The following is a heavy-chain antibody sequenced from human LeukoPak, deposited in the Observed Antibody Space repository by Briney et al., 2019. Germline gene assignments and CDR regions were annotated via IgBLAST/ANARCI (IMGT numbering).Heavy chain of an antibody. CDR2: IYYSGST. J-gene: IGHJ6*02. CDR3: ARLSPRYYGMDV. CDR1: GGSISSYY. Sequence: SETLSLTCTVSGGSISSYYWSWIRQPPGKGLEWIGYIYYSGSTNYNPSLKSRVTISVDTFKNQFSLKLSSVTAADTAVYYCARLSPRYYGMDVWGQGTTVTVSS. V-gene: IGHV4-59*08. D-gene: IGHD3-16*02.